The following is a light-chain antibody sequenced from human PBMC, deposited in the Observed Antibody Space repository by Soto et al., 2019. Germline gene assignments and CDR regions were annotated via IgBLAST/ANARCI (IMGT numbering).Light chain of an antibody. J-gene: IGKJ1*01. V-gene: IGKV1-5*01. Sequence: DIQMTQSPSSLSEPVGDRVTITGRPSQSIDNFLNWYQQEPGKAPKLLIYDASSLESGVPSRFSGSGSGTEFTLTIRSLKPDDFATYYCQQYNSMWTFGQGTKLDIK. CDR3: QQYNSMWT. CDR2: DAS. CDR1: QSIDNF.